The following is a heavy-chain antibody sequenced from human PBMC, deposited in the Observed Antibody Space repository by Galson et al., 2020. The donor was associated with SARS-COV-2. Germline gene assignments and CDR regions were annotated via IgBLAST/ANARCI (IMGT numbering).Heavy chain of an antibody. CDR2: IRRSGDTT. V-gene: IGHV3-23*01. J-gene: IGHJ1*01. CDR3: AKEVPMTGRTDEYFQH. Sequence: GGSLRLSCAASGLPFRNCPMSWVRQAPGQGLEWVSEIRRSGDTTSNAAPGKGRFTIYRDTSKNTLYLQMNSLRAEDTATYYCAKEVPMTGRTDEYFQHWGQGTLVTVSS. CDR1: GLPFRNCP. D-gene: IGHD3-9*01.